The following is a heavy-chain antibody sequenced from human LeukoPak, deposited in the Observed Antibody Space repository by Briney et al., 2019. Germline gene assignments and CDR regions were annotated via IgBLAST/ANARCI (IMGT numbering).Heavy chain of an antibody. Sequence: GGSLRLSCAASGFTFSDYAMSWVRQGPGKGLQWVSTISISGDNTYYADSVKGRFTISRDNSKNILYLQMNSLRAEDTGVYYCAKPGYYLGLVVQWGIFDYWGQGTLVTVSS. CDR2: ISISGDNT. J-gene: IGHJ4*02. V-gene: IGHV3-23*01. D-gene: IGHD3-10*01. CDR3: AKPGYYLGLVVQWGIFDY. CDR1: GFTFSDYA.